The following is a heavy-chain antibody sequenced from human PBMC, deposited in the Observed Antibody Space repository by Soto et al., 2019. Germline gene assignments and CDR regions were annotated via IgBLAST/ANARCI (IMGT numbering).Heavy chain of an antibody. CDR2: ISSSSSYI. CDR3: AGGTTIRGYYYYGMDV. Sequence: PGGSLRLSCAASGFTFSSYSMNWVRQAPGKGLEWVSSISSSSSYIYYADSVKGRFTISRDNAKNSPYLQMNSLRAEDTAVYYCAGGTTIRGYYYYGMDVWGQGTTVTVSS. CDR1: GFTFSSYS. V-gene: IGHV3-21*01. J-gene: IGHJ6*02. D-gene: IGHD3-9*01.